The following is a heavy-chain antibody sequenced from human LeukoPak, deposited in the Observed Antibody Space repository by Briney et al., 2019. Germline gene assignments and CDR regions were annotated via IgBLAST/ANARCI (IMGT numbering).Heavy chain of an antibody. D-gene: IGHD1-1*01. CDR1: GGSISSYY. Sequence: SETLSLTCTVSGGSISSYYWSWIRQPPGKGLEWIGYIYYSGSTNYNPSLKSRVTMSVDTSKNQFSLKLSSVTAADTAVYYCAGTLTRGYYYYYMDVWGKGTTVTVSS. J-gene: IGHJ6*03. CDR2: IYYSGST. CDR3: AGTLTRGYYYYYMDV. V-gene: IGHV4-59*12.